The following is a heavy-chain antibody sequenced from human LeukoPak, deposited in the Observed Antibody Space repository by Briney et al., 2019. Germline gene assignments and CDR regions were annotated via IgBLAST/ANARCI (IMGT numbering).Heavy chain of an antibody. CDR1: GFTFSSYS. J-gene: IGHJ4*02. V-gene: IGHV3-48*04. CDR3: VRETTSGY. CDR2: IISRSDTI. Sequence: GGSLRLSCAASGFTFSSYSMNWVRQAPGKGLEWISYIISRSDTIYYADSVKGRFTISRDNAKNSLYLQMNSLRAEDTAVYFCVRETTSGYWGQGTLVTVSS. D-gene: IGHD1-1*01.